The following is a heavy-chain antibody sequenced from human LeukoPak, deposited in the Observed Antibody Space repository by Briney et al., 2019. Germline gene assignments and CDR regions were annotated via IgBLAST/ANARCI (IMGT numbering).Heavy chain of an antibody. CDR2: IYYSGST. CDR3: ARVRTWYSSSWYINYYYYYMDV. Sequence: SETLSLTCTVSGGSISSSSYYWGWIRQPPGKGLEWIGSIYYSGSTYYNPSLKSRVTISVDTSKNQFSLKLSSVTAADTAVYYCARVRTWYSSSWYINYYYYYMDVWGKGTTVTISS. V-gene: IGHV4-39*07. J-gene: IGHJ6*03. CDR1: GGSISSSSYY. D-gene: IGHD6-13*01.